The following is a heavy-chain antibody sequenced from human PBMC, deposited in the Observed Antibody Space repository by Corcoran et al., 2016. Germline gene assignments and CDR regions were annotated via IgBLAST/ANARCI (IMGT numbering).Heavy chain of an antibody. CDR1: GGSVSSGSYY. CDR2: IYYSGST. Sequence: QVYLQESGPGLVKPSETLSLTCTVSGGSVSSGSYYWSWIRQPPGKGLEWIGYIYYSGSTNYNPSLKSRVTISVDTSKNQFSLKLSSVTAADTAVYYCARVGYCSGGSCYGEISYYYYGMDVWGQGTTVTVSS. J-gene: IGHJ6*02. D-gene: IGHD2-15*01. V-gene: IGHV4-61*01. CDR3: ARVGYCSGGSCYGEISYYYYGMDV.